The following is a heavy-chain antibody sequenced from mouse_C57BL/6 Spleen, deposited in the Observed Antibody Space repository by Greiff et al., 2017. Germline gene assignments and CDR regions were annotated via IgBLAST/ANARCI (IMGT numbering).Heavy chain of an antibody. CDR2: IHPNSGST. V-gene: IGHV1-64*01. Sequence: VQLQQSGAELVKPGASVKLSCKASGYTFTSYWMHWVKQRPGPGLEWIGMIHPNSGSTNYNEKFKSKATLTVDKSSSTAYMQLSSLTSEDSAVYYCARREAYYSNDDAMDYWGQGTSVTVSS. CDR1: GYTFTSYW. CDR3: ARREAYYSNDDAMDY. J-gene: IGHJ4*01. D-gene: IGHD2-5*01.